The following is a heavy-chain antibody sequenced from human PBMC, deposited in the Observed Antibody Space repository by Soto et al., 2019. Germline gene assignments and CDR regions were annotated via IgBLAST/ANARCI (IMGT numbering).Heavy chain of an antibody. J-gene: IGHJ4*02. CDR2: IYYSGST. Sequence: SETLSLTCTVSGGSISSGDYYWSWIRQPPGKGLEWIGYIYYSGSTYYDPSLKSRVTISVDTSKNQFSLKLSSVTAPDTAVYYCAREISDPPFFDYWGQGTLVTVSS. V-gene: IGHV4-30-4*01. CDR1: GGSISSGDYY. CDR3: AREISDPPFFDY.